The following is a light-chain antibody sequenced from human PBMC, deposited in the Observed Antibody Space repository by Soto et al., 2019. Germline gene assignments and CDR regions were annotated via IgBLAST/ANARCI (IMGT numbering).Light chain of an antibody. CDR2: GNS. CDR1: SVDIGAGYD. V-gene: IGLV1-40*01. J-gene: IGLJ1*01. Sequence: QYVLTQPPSVSGAPGQRVTISCTGSSVDIGAGYDVHWYQQLPGTAPKLLIYGNSNRPSGVPDRFSGSKSGTSASLAITGLQAEDEADYYCQSYDSSLSGYVFGTGTKLTVL. CDR3: QSYDSSLSGYV.